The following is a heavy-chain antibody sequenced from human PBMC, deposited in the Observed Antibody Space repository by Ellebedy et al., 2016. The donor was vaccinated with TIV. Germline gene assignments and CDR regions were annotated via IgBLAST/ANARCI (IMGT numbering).Heavy chain of an antibody. D-gene: IGHD6-19*01. CDR1: GFTFSKYW. CDR3: AGPQWLVHS. Sequence: GESLKISCAASGFTFSKYWLSWVRQAPGKGLEWVANIKEDGSVRNYVNSVEGRFTISRDNAKTALYLQMNSLGVEDTAVYYCAGPQWLVHSWGQGTLVTVSS. V-gene: IGHV3-7*03. J-gene: IGHJ4*02. CDR2: IKEDGSVR.